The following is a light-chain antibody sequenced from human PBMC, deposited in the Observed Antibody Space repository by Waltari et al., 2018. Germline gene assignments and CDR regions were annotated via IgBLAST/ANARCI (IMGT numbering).Light chain of an antibody. CDR2: DVS. V-gene: IGLV2-11*01. Sequence: QSALTQPRSVSGSPGQSVTISCTGTSSDVGGYNYVPWYQQHPGKAPRPSVYDVSKRPSGVPGRFSGSNAGNTASLTISELQAEYEADYYCCSYAGSYTHVVFGGGTKLTVL. J-gene: IGLJ2*01. CDR3: CSYAGSYTHVV. CDR1: SSDVGGYNY.